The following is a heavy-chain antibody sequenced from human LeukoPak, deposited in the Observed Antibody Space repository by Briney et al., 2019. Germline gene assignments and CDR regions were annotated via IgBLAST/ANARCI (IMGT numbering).Heavy chain of an antibody. D-gene: IGHD3-10*01. Sequence: SETLSLTCTVSGGSISSSSYYWSCIRQPPGKGLECIGEINHSGSTNYNPSLKSRVTISVDTSKNQFSLKLSSVTAADTAVYYCARSPTVYYYGSGSYYNALDYWGQGTLVTVSS. CDR3: ARSPTVYYYGSGSYYNALDY. J-gene: IGHJ4*02. CDR2: INHSGST. V-gene: IGHV4-39*07. CDR1: GGSISSSSYY.